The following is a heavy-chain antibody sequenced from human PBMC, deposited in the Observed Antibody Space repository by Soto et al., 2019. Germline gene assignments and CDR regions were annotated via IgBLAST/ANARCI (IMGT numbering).Heavy chain of an antibody. Sequence: QITLKESGRTLVKPTQTLTLTCTFSGFSLSTSGVGVGWIRQPPGKALEWLALIYWDDDKRYSPSLKSRLTITKDTSKNQVVLTLTNMDPVDTATYYCAHSSQSSSLQGVDYWGQGTLVTVSS. CDR1: GFSLSTSGVG. CDR2: IYWDDDK. V-gene: IGHV2-5*02. D-gene: IGHD6-13*01. J-gene: IGHJ4*02. CDR3: AHSSQSSSLQGVDY.